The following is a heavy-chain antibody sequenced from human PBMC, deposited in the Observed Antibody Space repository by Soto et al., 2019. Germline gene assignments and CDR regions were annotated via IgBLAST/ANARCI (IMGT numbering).Heavy chain of an antibody. V-gene: IGHV4-59*01. CDR2: IYYSGST. Sequence: SETLSLTCTVSGGSISSYYWSWIRQPPGKGLEWIGYIYYSGSTNYNPSLKSRVTISVDTSKNQFSLKLSSVTAADTAVYYCARAGYSTLLAAFDIWGQGTMVTVSS. CDR1: GGSISSYY. D-gene: IGHD6-13*01. J-gene: IGHJ3*02. CDR3: ARAGYSTLLAAFDI.